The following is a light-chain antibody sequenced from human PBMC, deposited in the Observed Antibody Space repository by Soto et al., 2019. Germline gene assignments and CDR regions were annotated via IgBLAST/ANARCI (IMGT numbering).Light chain of an antibody. J-gene: IGLJ2*01. Sequence: QSALTQPASVSGSPGQSITISCTGTSSDVGGHNLVSWYQQHPGRAPKLMICDVRNRPSGVSNRFSGSKSANTASLVISGLQAEDEADYYCSSYSSSDTLVFGGGTKLTVL. CDR1: SSDVGGHNL. CDR3: SSYSSSDTLV. CDR2: DVR. V-gene: IGLV2-14*03.